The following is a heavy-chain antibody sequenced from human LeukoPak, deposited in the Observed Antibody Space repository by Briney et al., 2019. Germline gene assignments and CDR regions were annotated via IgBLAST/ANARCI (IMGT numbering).Heavy chain of an antibody. CDR3: AILLGVIWTGYPLGDY. D-gene: IGHD3/OR15-3a*01. V-gene: IGHV3-21*01. Sequence: GGSLRLSCAASGSTFSSYSMNWVRQAPGKGLEWVSSISSSSSYIYYADSVKGRFTISRDNAKNSLYLQMNSLRAEDTAVYYCAILLGVIWTGYPLGDYWGQGTLVTVSS. CDR1: GSTFSSYS. CDR2: ISSSSSYI. J-gene: IGHJ4*02.